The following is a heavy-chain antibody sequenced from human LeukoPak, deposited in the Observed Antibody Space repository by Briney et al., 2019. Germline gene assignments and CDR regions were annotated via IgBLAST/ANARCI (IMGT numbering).Heavy chain of an antibody. D-gene: IGHD1-26*01. V-gene: IGHV1-46*01. CDR2: INPSGGST. Sequence: ASVKVSCKASGYTFTSYYMHWVRQAPGQGLEWMGIINPSGGSTSYAQKFQGRVTMTRDTSTSTVYMELRSLRSEDTAVYYCARDQGAGRGVDYWGQGTLVTVSS. CDR3: ARDQGAGRGVDY. CDR1: GYTFTSYY. J-gene: IGHJ4*02.